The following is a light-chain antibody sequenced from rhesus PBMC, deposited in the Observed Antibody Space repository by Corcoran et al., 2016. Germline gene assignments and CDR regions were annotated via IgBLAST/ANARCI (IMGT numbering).Light chain of an antibody. V-gene: IGKV1-25*01. J-gene: IGKJ2*01. CDR2: EAS. CDR1: QGITND. CDR3: QHYYDNPYS. Sequence: DIQMTQSPSSLSASVGDRVTITCRASQGITNDLAWYQQKPGETPKLLIYEASSLQSGIPYRFSGSGSGTDFTLTISSLQPADFATYYFQHYYDNPYSFGQWTKVEIK.